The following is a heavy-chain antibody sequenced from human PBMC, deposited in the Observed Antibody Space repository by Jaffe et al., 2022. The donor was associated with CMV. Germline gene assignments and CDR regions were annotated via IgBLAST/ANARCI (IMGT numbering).Heavy chain of an antibody. J-gene: IGHJ3*02. Sequence: EVQLVQSGAEVKKPGESLRISCKGSGYSFTSYWISWVRQMPGKGLEWMGRIDPSDSYTNYSPSFQGHVTISADKSISTAYLQWSSLKASDTAMYYCATPPYSSGWNRGENDAFDIWGQGTMVTVSS. CDR1: GYSFTSYW. V-gene: IGHV5-10-1*03. D-gene: IGHD6-19*01. CDR3: ATPPYSSGWNRGENDAFDI. CDR2: IDPSDSYT.